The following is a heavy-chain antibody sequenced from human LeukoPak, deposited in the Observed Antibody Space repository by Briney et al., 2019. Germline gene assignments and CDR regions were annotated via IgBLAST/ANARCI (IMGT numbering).Heavy chain of an antibody. CDR3: IAFSIIVVVIAD. V-gene: IGHV3-15*01. CDR2: IKCKGGGVTT. D-gene: IGHD3-22*01. CDR1: GFTFGNAS. J-gene: IGHJ4*02. Sequence: GGSLRLSCAASGFTFGNASMTWVRQAPGKGLEWVGLIKCKGGGVTTEYAAPVQGRFTISTDDSKHTLYLQMNSLTADHTATYYCIAFSIIVVVIADWGQGTLVTVSS.